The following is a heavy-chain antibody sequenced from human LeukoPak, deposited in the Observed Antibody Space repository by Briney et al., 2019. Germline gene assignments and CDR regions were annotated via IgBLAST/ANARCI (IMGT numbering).Heavy chain of an antibody. CDR3: ARLDCIADTCYNY. J-gene: IGHJ4*02. CDR1: GDSISSDY. CDR2: INYSGRS. D-gene: IGHD2-15*01. V-gene: IGHV4-59*08. Sequence: SETLSLTCIVSGDSISSDYWSWIRQPPGKGLEWIGHINYSGRSNYNPSLKSRVTLSMDTSKNQVSLNLRSVTAADTAVYYCARLDCIADTCYNYWGQGTLVTVSS.